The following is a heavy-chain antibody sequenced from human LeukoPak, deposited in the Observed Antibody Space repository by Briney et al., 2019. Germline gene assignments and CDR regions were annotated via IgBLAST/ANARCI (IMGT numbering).Heavy chain of an antibody. D-gene: IGHD3-3*01. CDR2: ISSSSSYI. V-gene: IGHV3-21*04. Sequence: PGGSLRLSCAASGFTFSSYSMNWFRQAPGKGLEWVSSISSSSSYIYYADSVKGRFTMSRDNAQNALYLEMNSLRAEDTAVYYCAREKKTEWTTGAFDMWGQGTMVIVSS. J-gene: IGHJ3*02. CDR3: AREKKTEWTTGAFDM. CDR1: GFTFSSYS.